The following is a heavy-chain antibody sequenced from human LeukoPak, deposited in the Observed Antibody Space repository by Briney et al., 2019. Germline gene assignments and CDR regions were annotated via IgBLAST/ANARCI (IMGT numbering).Heavy chain of an antibody. V-gene: IGHV3-7*01. CDR3: ARDPLDISMVFDY. CDR1: GFTFSSYW. D-gene: IGHD3-10*01. Sequence: PGGSLRLSCGASGFTFSSYWMSWVRQAPGKGLEWVANIKQDGSEKYYVDSVKGRFIISRDNAKNSLYLQMNSLRAEDTALYYCARDPLDISMVFDYWGQGTLVTVYS. CDR2: IKQDGSEK. J-gene: IGHJ4*02.